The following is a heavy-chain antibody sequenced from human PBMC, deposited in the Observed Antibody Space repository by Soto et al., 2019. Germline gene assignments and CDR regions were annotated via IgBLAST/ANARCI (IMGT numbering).Heavy chain of an antibody. CDR3: ARGDIVVAPSTIYYYGMYV. D-gene: IGHD2-15*01. CDR2: IYYSGST. V-gene: IGHV4-31*03. Sequence: SDTLSLTCTVSGGSISSGGHYWSWIRQHPGKPVEWIGYIYYSGSTYYNPSLKSRVTIPVDTPKNQFSLKLSSVTGADTAGYYCARGDIVVAPSTIYYYGMYVWGQETTASVSS. CDR1: GGSISSGGHY. J-gene: IGHJ6*02.